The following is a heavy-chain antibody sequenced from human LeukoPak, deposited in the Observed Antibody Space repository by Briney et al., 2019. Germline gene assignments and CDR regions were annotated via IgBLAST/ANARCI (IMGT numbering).Heavy chain of an antibody. CDR2: MNPDTGNT. CDR3: ASPYGDYGDYYYGMDV. V-gene: IGHV1-8*01. Sequence: ASVKVSCKASGYTFTSYDINWVRQATGQGLEWMGWMNPDTGNTGYAQKFQGRVTMTRDTSISTVYMELSGLRSEDTAVYYCASPYGDYGDYYYGMDVWGQGTTVTVSS. D-gene: IGHD4-17*01. J-gene: IGHJ6*02. CDR1: GYTFTSYD.